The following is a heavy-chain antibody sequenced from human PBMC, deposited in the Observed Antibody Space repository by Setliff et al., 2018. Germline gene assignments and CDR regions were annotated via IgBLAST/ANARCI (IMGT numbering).Heavy chain of an antibody. Sequence: ASVKVSCKVSGYTLTELSMHWVRQAPGKGLEWMGGFDPEDGETIYAQKLQGRVTMTTDTSASTAYMALSSLRSEDTAAYYCARDTYIGDFWSGYYIQGRFDPWGQGTLVTVSS. D-gene: IGHD3-3*01. CDR1: GYTLTELS. J-gene: IGHJ5*02. CDR3: ARDTYIGDFWSGYYIQGRFDP. CDR2: FDPEDGET. V-gene: IGHV1-24*01.